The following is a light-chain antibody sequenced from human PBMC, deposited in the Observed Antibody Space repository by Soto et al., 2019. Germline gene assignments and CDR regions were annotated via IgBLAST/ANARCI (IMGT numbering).Light chain of an antibody. CDR1: SRDVGSYNY. CDR3: CSYAGSYKGYV. Sequence: QSALTQPRSVSESPGQSVTISCTGTSRDVGSYNYVSWYQQHPGKAPKFMIYDVSKRPSGVPDRFSGSKSGNTASLTISGLQADDEADYYCCSYAGSYKGYVFGTGTKLTVL. V-gene: IGLV2-11*01. CDR2: DVS. J-gene: IGLJ1*01.